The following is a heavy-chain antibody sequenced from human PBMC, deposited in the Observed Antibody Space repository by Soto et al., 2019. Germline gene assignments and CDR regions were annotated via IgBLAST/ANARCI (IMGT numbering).Heavy chain of an antibody. Sequence: ASVKVSCKASGGTFSSYAMSWVRQAPGQGLEWMGGIIPIFGTANYAQKFRGRVTITADESTSTAYMELSSLRSEDTAVYYCAREMDDILTGYYNYYFDYWGQGTLVTVSS. D-gene: IGHD3-9*01. V-gene: IGHV1-69*13. J-gene: IGHJ4*02. CDR1: GGTFSSYA. CDR3: AREMDDILTGYYNYYFDY. CDR2: IIPIFGTA.